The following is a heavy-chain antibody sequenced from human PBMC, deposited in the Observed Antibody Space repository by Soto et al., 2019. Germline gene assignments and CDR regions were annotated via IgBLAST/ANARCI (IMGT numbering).Heavy chain of an antibody. Sequence: PLVTLSLTCTVSGGTISSNYHYWGWIRQSPGKGLEWLGSVHYSGSTYYNPSLKSRVTISVDTSKNQFSLKLRSVTAADTAVYYCARKTYDILTGYSSSVDYWGQGTLVTVSS. CDR1: GGTISSNYHY. V-gene: IGHV4-39*01. CDR3: ARKTYDILTGYSSSVDY. D-gene: IGHD3-9*01. CDR2: VHYSGST. J-gene: IGHJ4*02.